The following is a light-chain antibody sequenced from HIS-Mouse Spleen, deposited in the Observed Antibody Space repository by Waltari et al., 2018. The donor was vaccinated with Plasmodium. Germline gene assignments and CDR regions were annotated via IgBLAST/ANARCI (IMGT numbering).Light chain of an antibody. Sequence: EIVMTQSPATLSVSPGERATLSCRASQSVSSNLAWYQQKPGQAPRFLIYGSSTRATGIPARFSGSVSGTEFTLTISSLQSEDFAVYYCQKYNNWSFTFGPGTKVDIK. V-gene: IGKV3-15*01. CDR1: QSVSSN. J-gene: IGKJ3*01. CDR3: QKYNNWSFT. CDR2: GSS.